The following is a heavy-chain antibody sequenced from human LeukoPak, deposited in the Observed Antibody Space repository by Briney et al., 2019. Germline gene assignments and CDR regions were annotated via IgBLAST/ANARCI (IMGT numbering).Heavy chain of an antibody. V-gene: IGHV4-38-2*02. Sequence: SETLSLTCTVSGYSISSGYYWGWIRQPPGKGLEWIGSIYHSGSTYYNPSLKSRVTISVDTSKNQFSLKLSSVTAADTAVYYCASPRWGDKLGFGQWNLDFDYWGQGTLVTVSS. J-gene: IGHJ4*02. CDR2: IYHSGST. CDR1: GYSISSGYY. CDR3: ASPRWGDKLGFGQWNLDFDY. D-gene: IGHD3-10*01.